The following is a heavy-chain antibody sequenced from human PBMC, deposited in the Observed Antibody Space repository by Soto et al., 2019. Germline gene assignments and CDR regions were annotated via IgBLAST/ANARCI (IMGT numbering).Heavy chain of an antibody. CDR3: ARREIQGPIDY. CDR1: GYSISSSNW. D-gene: IGHD1-26*01. V-gene: IGHV4-28*01. CDR2: IHYSGTT. Sequence: SETLSLTCAVSGYSISSSNWWGWIRQPPGKGLEWIGYIHYSGTTYYNPSLKSRVTKSVDTSKNQFSLKLTSVTAVDTAVYYCARREIQGPIDYWGQGTLVT. J-gene: IGHJ4*02.